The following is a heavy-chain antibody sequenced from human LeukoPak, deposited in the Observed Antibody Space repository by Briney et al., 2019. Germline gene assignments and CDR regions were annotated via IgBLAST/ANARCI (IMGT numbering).Heavy chain of an antibody. J-gene: IGHJ4*02. CDR1: GYSFTSYW. CDR3: ARYMRGHGEMKGRYYFDY. V-gene: IGHV5-51*01. D-gene: IGHD3-10*01. Sequence: GEFLQISCKGSGYSFTSYWIGWVRQIPGKGLEWMGIIYPCDSDTRYSPSFQGQVTISADKSISTAYLQWSSLEASDTAMYYCARYMRGHGEMKGRYYFDYWGQGTLVTVSS. CDR2: IYPCDSDT.